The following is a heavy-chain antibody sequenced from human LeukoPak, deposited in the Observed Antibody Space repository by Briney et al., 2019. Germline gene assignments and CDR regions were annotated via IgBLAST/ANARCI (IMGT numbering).Heavy chain of an antibody. Sequence: GGSLRLSCAASGFTFSSYSMNWVRQAPGKGLEWVSSISSSSSYIYYADSVKGRFTISRDNAKNSLYLQMNSLGAEDTAVYYCARDGGGDDDYWGQGTLVTVSS. J-gene: IGHJ4*02. V-gene: IGHV3-21*01. CDR3: ARDGGGDDDY. CDR1: GFTFSSYS. D-gene: IGHD2-21*02. CDR2: ISSSSSYI.